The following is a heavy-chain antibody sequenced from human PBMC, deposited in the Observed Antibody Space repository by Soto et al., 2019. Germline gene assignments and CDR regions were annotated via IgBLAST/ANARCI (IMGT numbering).Heavy chain of an antibody. CDR1: GFTFSSYG. CDR2: IWYDGSNK. Sequence: QVQLVESGGGVVQPGRSLRLSCAASGFTFSSYGMHWVRQAPGKGLEWVAVIWYDGSNKYYADSVKGRFTISRDNSKNTLYLQMNSLRAEDTAVYYGARGGSGSWSYCYYYGMDVWGQGTTVTVSS. J-gene: IGHJ6*02. V-gene: IGHV3-33*01. D-gene: IGHD6-13*01. CDR3: ARGGSGSWSYCYYYGMDV.